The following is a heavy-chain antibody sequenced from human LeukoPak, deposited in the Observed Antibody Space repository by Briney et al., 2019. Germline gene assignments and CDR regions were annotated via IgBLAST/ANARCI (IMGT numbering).Heavy chain of an antibody. CDR1: GYTFTSYG. V-gene: IGHV1-18*01. J-gene: IGHJ6*02. CDR2: ISAYNGNT. CDR3: ARDTYDILTGSIGYYYGMDV. D-gene: IGHD3-9*01. Sequence: ASVKVSCKASGYTFTSYGISWVRQAPGQGLEWMGWISAYNGNTNYAQKLQGRVTMTTDTSTSTAYMELRSLRSDDTAVHYCARDTYDILTGSIGYYYGMDVWGQGTTVTVSS.